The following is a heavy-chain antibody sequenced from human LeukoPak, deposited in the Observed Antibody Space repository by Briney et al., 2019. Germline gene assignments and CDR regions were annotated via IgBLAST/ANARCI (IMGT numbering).Heavy chain of an antibody. Sequence: PGGSLRLSCAASGFTFSNYEMNWVRQAPGKGLEWVSYISSSGGTIYYADSVKGRFTISRDNAKNALYLQMNSLRVDDTALYYCGRDQTSPGPWGQGTLVTVSS. CDR1: GFTFSNYE. J-gene: IGHJ5*02. V-gene: IGHV3-48*03. CDR3: GRDQTSPGP. CDR2: ISSSGGTI. D-gene: IGHD1-1*01.